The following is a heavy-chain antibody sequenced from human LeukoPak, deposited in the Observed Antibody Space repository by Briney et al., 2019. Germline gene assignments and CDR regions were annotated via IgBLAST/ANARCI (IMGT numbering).Heavy chain of an antibody. D-gene: IGHD6-19*01. CDR2: IYSGGSA. V-gene: IGHV3-66*01. CDR3: ARMVTGWPNWIDP. Sequence: GGSLRLSCAASGFTVSSYYMSWVRQAPGKGLEWVSVIYSGGSAYSADSVKGRFTMSRDNSKNTQYLQMNSLRAEDTAVYYCARMVTGWPNWIDPWGQGTLVTVSS. CDR1: GFTVSSYY. J-gene: IGHJ5*02.